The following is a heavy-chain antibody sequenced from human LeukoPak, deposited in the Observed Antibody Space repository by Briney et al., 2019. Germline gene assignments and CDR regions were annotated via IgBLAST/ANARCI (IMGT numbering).Heavy chain of an antibody. V-gene: IGHV5-10-1*01. J-gene: IGHJ3*02. Sequence: GESLKISCKGSGYSFTSYWISWVRQMPGKGLEWMGRIDPSDSYTNYSPSFQGHVTISADKSICTAYLQWSSLKASDTAMYYCARQPNPLYSSGWYGGNDAFDIWGQGTMVTVSS. D-gene: IGHD6-19*01. CDR3: ARQPNPLYSSGWYGGNDAFDI. CDR2: IDPSDSYT. CDR1: GYSFTSYW.